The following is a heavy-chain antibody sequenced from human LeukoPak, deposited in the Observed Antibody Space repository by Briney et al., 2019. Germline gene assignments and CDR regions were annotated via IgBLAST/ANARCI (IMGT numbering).Heavy chain of an antibody. V-gene: IGHV3-30*04. CDR3: AKRLKKPGATWFDP. Sequence: PGGSLRLSCAASGFTFSSYAMHWVRQAPGKGLEWVAVISYDGTYKYYADSVKGRFTTSRDNSKNTLYLQMNSLRAEDTAVYYCAKRLKKPGATWFDPWGQGTLVTVSS. J-gene: IGHJ5*02. CDR1: GFTFSSYA. D-gene: IGHD1-1*01. CDR2: ISYDGTYK.